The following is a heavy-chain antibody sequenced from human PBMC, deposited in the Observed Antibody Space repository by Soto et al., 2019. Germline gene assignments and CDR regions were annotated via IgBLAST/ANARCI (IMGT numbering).Heavy chain of an antibody. CDR3: GRGSVEYSASVDN. V-gene: IGHV3-23*01. Sequence: EVQLLESGGGLVQPGGSLRLSCAASGFSFSSYAMVWVRQAPGKGLEWVSVISARGGSSDFASSVKGRCTISRDNSKNVLSLEMNSLRAEDTAIYFCGRGSVEYSASVDNWGQGTLVLVSS. CDR2: ISARGGSS. D-gene: IGHD5-12*01. CDR1: GFSFSSYA. J-gene: IGHJ4*02.